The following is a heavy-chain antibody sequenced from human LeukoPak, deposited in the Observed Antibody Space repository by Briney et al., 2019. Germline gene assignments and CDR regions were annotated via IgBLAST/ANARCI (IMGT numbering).Heavy chain of an antibody. V-gene: IGHV3-74*01. CDR3: ARSLVVGATYPYH. Sequence: GGSLRLSCAASGFTFSSYWLHWVRQAPGKGLVWVSRINSDGSSTSYADSVKGRFTISRGNAKNSLYLQLNSLRAEDTAVYYCARSLVVGATYPYHWGQGTLVTVSS. CDR1: GFTFSSYW. D-gene: IGHD1-26*01. J-gene: IGHJ5*02. CDR2: INSDGSST.